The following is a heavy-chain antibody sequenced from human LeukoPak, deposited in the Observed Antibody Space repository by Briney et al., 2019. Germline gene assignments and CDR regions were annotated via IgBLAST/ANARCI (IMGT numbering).Heavy chain of an antibody. CDR1: GYTFTSYY. Sequence: GASVKVSCKASGYTFTSYYMHWVRQAPGQGLEWMGIINPSGGSTNYAQKLQGRVTMTTDTSTSTAYMELRSLRSDDTAVYYCARDPALGYTSGWYNWFDPWGQGTLVTVSS. CDR2: INPSGGST. V-gene: IGHV1-46*01. CDR3: ARDPALGYTSGWYNWFDP. J-gene: IGHJ5*02. D-gene: IGHD6-19*01.